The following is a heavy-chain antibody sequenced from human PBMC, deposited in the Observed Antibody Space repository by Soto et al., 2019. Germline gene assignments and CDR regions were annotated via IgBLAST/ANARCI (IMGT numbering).Heavy chain of an antibody. CDR1: GYSFSNYW. CDR2: IYPSDSDT. J-gene: IGHJ4*02. CDR3: ARPPYGSGSYWDY. V-gene: IGHV5-51*01. Sequence: GESLKISCKGSGYSFSNYWIGWVRQMPGKGLEWMGIIYPSDSDTRYSPSFQGQVTISADKSISTAYLQWSSLKASDTAMYYCARPPYGSGSYWDYWGQGTLVTV. D-gene: IGHD3-10*01.